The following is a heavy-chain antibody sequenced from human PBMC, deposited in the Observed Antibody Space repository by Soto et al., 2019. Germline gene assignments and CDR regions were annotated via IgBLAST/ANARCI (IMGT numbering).Heavy chain of an antibody. CDR2: FDPEDGET. Sequence: QVQLVQSGAEVKKPGASVKVSCKVSGYTLTELSMHWVRKDPGKGLEWMGGFDPEDGETIYAQKFQGRVTRTEETSKDTACMEQSSLRSEDAAVEYCAPISLPIGWYQEWWFDSWGQGTLVPVSS. CDR1: GYTLTELS. V-gene: IGHV1-24*01. D-gene: IGHD6-19*01. J-gene: IGHJ5*01. CDR3: APISLPIGWYQEWWFDS.